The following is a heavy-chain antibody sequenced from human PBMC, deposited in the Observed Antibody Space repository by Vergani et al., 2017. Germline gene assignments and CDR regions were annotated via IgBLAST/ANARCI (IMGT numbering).Heavy chain of an antibody. CDR1: GGSVSSGSYY. V-gene: IGHV4-61*01. CDR3: AREVDRSPLHAFDI. CDR2: IYYSGST. D-gene: IGHD2-2*01. Sequence: QVQLQESGPGLVKPSETLSLTCTVSGGSVSSGSYYWSWIRQPPGKGLEWIGYIYYSGSTNYNPSLKSRVTISVDTSKNQFSLKLSSVTAADTAVYYCAREVDRSPLHAFDIWGQGTMVTVSS. J-gene: IGHJ3*02.